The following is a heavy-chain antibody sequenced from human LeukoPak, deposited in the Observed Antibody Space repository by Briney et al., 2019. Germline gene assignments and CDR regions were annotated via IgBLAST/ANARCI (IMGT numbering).Heavy chain of an antibody. CDR2: INHSGST. J-gene: IGHJ5*02. V-gene: IGHV4-34*01. CDR3: ARGSSSYLPPTRGEQSNNWFDP. CDR1: GGSFSGYY. D-gene: IGHD3-10*01. Sequence: SETLSLTCAVYGGSFSGYYWSWIRQPPGKGLEWIGEINHSGSTNYNPSLKSRVTISVDTSKNQFSLKLSSVTAADTAVYYCARGSSSYLPPTRGEQSNNWFDPWGQGTLVTVSS.